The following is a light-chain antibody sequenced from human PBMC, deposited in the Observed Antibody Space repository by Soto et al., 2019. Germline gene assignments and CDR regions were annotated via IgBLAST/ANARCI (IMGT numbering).Light chain of an antibody. V-gene: IGKV1-39*01. J-gene: IGKJ1*01. Sequence: DIQMTQSPSSLSASVRDSVTITCRASQNIRNYLNWYQQKPGRAPKILIYAASSLQSGVPSRFSGSGSGTDFTLTIRSLQPEDFATYFCQQSYSSPWTFGQGTKVDIK. CDR2: AAS. CDR1: QNIRNY. CDR3: QQSYSSPWT.